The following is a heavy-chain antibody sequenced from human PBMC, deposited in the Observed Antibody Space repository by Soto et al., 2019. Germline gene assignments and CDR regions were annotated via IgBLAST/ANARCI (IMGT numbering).Heavy chain of an antibody. D-gene: IGHD1-7*01. V-gene: IGHV1-2*02. J-gene: IGHJ6*02. CDR3: AREVTGTSVYGMDV. CDR1: GYTFTGYY. Sequence: GASVKVSCKASGYTFTGYYMHWVRQAPGQGLEWMGWINPNSGGTNYAQKFQGRVTMTRDTSISTAYMELSRLRSDDTAVYYCAREVTGTSVYGMDVWGQGTTVTVSS. CDR2: INPNSGGT.